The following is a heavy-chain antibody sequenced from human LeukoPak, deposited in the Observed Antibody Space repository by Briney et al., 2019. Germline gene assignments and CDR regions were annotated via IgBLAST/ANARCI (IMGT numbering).Heavy chain of an antibody. CDR2: IYPGDSDT. CDR1: GYSFTSYW. V-gene: IGHV5-51*01. Sequence: GESLKISCKGSGYSFTSYWIGWVRQMPGKGLEWMGIIYPGDSDTRYSPSFQGQVTISADKSISTAYLQWSSLKASDTAMYYCARHGYMPLHDYGDYFFSFVDYWGQGTLVTVSS. D-gene: IGHD4-17*01. CDR3: ARHGYMPLHDYGDYFFSFVDY. J-gene: IGHJ4*02.